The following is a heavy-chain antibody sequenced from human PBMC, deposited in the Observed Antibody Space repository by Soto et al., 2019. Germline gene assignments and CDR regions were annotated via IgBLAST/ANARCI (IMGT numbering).Heavy chain of an antibody. CDR2: ISYDGNNK. D-gene: IGHD2-15*01. J-gene: IGHJ6*02. Sequence: QVQLVESGGGVVQPGRSLRLSCAASGFTFSSYAMYWVRQAQGKGLEWVAVISYDGNNKYYADSVKGRFTISIDNSKNTLYLQMNSLRAEDTAVYYCARAGCDGGSCYTLVGLRYGMDVWGQGTTVTVSS. CDR1: GFTFSSYA. V-gene: IGHV3-30-3*01. CDR3: ARAGCDGGSCYTLVGLRYGMDV.